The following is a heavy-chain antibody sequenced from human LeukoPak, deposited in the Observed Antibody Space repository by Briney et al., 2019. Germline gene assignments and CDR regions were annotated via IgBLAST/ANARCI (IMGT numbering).Heavy chain of an antibody. J-gene: IGHJ3*02. CDR2: ISSSSSYI. Sequence: PGGSLRLSCPASGFTFSSYSMNWVRQAPGRGLEWVSSISSSSSYIYYADSVKGRFTISRDNAKNSLYLQMNSLRAEDTAVYYCASQYYYDSSGDDAFDIWGQGTMVTVSS. V-gene: IGHV3-21*01. D-gene: IGHD3-22*01. CDR1: GFTFSSYS. CDR3: ASQYYYDSSGDDAFDI.